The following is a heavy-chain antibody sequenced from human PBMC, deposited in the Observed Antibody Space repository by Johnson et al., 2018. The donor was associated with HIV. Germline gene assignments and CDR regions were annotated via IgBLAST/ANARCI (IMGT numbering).Heavy chain of an antibody. D-gene: IGHD1-14*01. V-gene: IGHV3-30*18. CDR3: AKGGTRYTPGDGFDV. Sequence: VQLVESGGGVVQPGGSLRLSCAASGFTFSSYDMHWVRQATGKGLEWVAVISYDGSNKYYADSVKGRFTISRDSSKNTLYLQMNSLRTEDTAVYYCAKGGTRYTPGDGFDVWGQGTMVTVSS. CDR2: ISYDGSNK. J-gene: IGHJ3*01. CDR1: GFTFSSYD.